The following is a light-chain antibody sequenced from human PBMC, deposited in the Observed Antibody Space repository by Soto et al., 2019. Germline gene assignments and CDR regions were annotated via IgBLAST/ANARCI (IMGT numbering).Light chain of an antibody. CDR3: NSYTSSSTYV. CDR2: DVR. CDR1: SSDVSGYNY. J-gene: IGLJ1*01. V-gene: IGLV2-14*01. Sequence: QSALTQPASVSGSPGQSITISCTGTSSDVSGYNYVSWFQQHPGKAPKLMIYDVRNRPSGISNRFSGSKSGNTASLTISGLQAEDEADYYCNSYTSSSTYVFGTGTKLTVL.